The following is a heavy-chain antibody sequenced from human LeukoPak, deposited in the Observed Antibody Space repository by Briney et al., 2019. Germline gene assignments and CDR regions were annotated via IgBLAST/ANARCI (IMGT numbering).Heavy chain of an antibody. D-gene: IGHD3-22*01. CDR2: ISGSGGDS. CDR3: TKYDSFDHYYDSSGRFDC. J-gene: IGHJ4*02. V-gene: IGHV3-23*01. Sequence: GGSLRLTCAASGFTFGSYAMSWVRQAPGKGLEWVSAISGSGGDSYSADSVKGRFSISRDNSKNTLYLQLNSLRAEDTAVYYCTKYDSFDHYYDSSGRFDCWGQGTLVTVSS. CDR1: GFTFGSYA.